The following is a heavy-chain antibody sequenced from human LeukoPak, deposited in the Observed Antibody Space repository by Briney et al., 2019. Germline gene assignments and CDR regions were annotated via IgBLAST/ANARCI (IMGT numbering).Heavy chain of an antibody. D-gene: IGHD5-24*01. Sequence: ASVKVSCAASGYTFSSYAIHWVRQAPGQRLEWMGWINAGTGQTKYSQTFQRRVTITRDTSASTAYMELSSLRSEDTAVYSCARAGVVEMATIGFDYWGLGTLVTVSS. CDR3: ARAGVVEMATIGFDY. CDR2: INAGTGQT. CDR1: GYTFSSYA. J-gene: IGHJ4*02. V-gene: IGHV1-3*01.